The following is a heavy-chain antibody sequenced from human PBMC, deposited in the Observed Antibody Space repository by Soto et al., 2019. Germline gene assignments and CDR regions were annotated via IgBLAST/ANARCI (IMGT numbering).Heavy chain of an antibody. J-gene: IGHJ4*02. CDR1: GGTFSSYA. CDR3: ASPSGYYYDSSGYYYLDY. V-gene: IGHV1-69*13. D-gene: IGHD3-22*01. Sequence: ASVKVSCKASGGTFSSYAISWVRQAPGQGLEWMGGIIPIFGTANYAQKFQGRVTITADESTSTAYMELSSLRSEDTAVYYCASPSGYYYDSSGYYYLDYWGQGTLVTVSS. CDR2: IIPIFGTA.